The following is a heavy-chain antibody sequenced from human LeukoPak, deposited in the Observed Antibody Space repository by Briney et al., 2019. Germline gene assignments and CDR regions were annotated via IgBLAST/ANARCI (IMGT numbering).Heavy chain of an antibody. V-gene: IGHV3-33*06. CDR3: AKDEDYSSSSYFDY. J-gene: IGHJ4*02. CDR2: IWYDGSNK. D-gene: IGHD6-6*01. Sequence: PGRSLRLSCAASGFTFSSYGMHWVRQAPGKGLEWVAVIWYDGSNKYYADSVKGRFTISRDNSKNTPYLQMNSLRAEDTAVYYCAKDEDYSSSSYFDYWGQGTLVTVSS. CDR1: GFTFSSYG.